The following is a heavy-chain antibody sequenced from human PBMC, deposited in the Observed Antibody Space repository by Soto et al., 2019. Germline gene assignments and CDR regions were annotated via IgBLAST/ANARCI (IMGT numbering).Heavy chain of an antibody. CDR2: IYYSGST. Sequence: SETLSLTCTVSGGSISSYYWSWIRQPPGKGLEWIGYIYYSGSTNYNPSLKSRFTISVDTSKNQFSLKLSSVTAADTAVYYCARAQENGDYDYWGQGTLVTVSS. CDR1: GGSISSYY. J-gene: IGHJ4*02. CDR3: ARAQENGDYDY. V-gene: IGHV4-59*01. D-gene: IGHD4-17*01.